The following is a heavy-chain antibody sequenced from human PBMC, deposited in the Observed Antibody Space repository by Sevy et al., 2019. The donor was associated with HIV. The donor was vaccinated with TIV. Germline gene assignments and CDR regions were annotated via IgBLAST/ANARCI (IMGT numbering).Heavy chain of an antibody. J-gene: IGHJ4*02. CDR2: IYWDDDK. CDR3: ARYYYPSGGFDY. D-gene: IGHD3-10*01. V-gene: IGHV2-5*02. CDR1: GFSLSTTGVG. Sequence: SDPTLVNPTQTLTLTCTFSGFSLSTTGVGVGWIRQPPGKALEWLTVIYWDDDKRYSPSLKSRLTITKDTSKNRVVLTMANIDPVDTATFYCARYYYPSGGFDYWGQGTLVTVSS.